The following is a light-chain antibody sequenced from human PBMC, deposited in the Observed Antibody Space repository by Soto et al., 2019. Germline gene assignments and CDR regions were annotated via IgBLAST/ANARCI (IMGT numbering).Light chain of an antibody. CDR3: AAWDDSLKGV. CDR2: SNT. CDR1: SSNIGSNT. V-gene: IGLV1-44*01. J-gene: IGLJ1*01. Sequence: QSVLTQPPSASGTPGQRVTISCSGSSSNIGSNTVNWYQQLPGTAPKLLIYSNTQPPSGVPDRFSGSKSGTSASLAISGLQSEDEADYYCAAWDDSLKGVFGTGTKLTVL.